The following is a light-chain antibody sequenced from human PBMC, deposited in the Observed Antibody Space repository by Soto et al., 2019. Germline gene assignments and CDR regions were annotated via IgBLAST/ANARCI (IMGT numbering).Light chain of an antibody. J-gene: IGKJ2*01. V-gene: IGKV2-24*01. CDR1: ESLLHSDGNTY. Sequence: DIVLTQTPLSSPVTLGQPASISCRSSESLLHSDGNTYLSWFHQRPGQPPRLLIYKISNRFSGVPDRFSGSGAGTHFTLEISRVEADDVGVYYCMQATQWPPYTFGQRTKLEIK. CDR2: KIS. CDR3: MQATQWPPYT.